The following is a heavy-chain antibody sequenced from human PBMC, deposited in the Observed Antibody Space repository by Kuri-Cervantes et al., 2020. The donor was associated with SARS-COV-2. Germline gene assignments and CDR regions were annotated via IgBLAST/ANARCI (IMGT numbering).Heavy chain of an antibody. J-gene: IGHJ4*02. CDR3: ARVREFYEIDY. Sequence: SETLSLTCTVSGGSISSGSYYWSWIRQPAGKGLEWIGYIYTSGSTNYNPSLKSRVTISVDTSKNQFSLKLSSVTAADTAVYYCARVREFYEIDYWCQGTLVTVSS. CDR2: IYTSGST. CDR1: GGSISSGSYY. D-gene: IGHD2/OR15-2a*01. V-gene: IGHV4-61*09.